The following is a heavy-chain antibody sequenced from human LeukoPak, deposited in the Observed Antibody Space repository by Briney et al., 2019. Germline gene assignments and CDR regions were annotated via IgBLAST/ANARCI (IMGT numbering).Heavy chain of an antibody. Sequence: PGGSLRLSCAASGFTFSDYGMHWVRQAPGKGLEWVSVIYSGGSTYYADSVKGRFTISRHNSKNTLYLQMNSLRAEDTAVYYCARGDRGSYGFFDYWGQGTLVTVSS. CDR1: GFTFSDYG. D-gene: IGHD1-26*01. J-gene: IGHJ4*02. V-gene: IGHV3-53*04. CDR2: IYSGGST. CDR3: ARGDRGSYGFFDY.